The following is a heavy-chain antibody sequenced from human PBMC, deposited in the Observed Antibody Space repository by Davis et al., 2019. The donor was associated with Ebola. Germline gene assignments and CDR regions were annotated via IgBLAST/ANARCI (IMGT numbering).Heavy chain of an antibody. D-gene: IGHD3-16*01. J-gene: IGHJ5*02. V-gene: IGHV3-33*08. CDR3: ARDQRFAGGWFDP. CDR1: GFSVSDNY. Sequence: GGSLRLSCEASGFSVSDNYMNWVRQAPGKGLEWVAVIWYDGSNKYYADSVKGRFTISRDNSKNTLYLQMNSLRAEDTAVYYCARDQRFAGGWFDPWGQGTLVTVSS. CDR2: IWYDGSNK.